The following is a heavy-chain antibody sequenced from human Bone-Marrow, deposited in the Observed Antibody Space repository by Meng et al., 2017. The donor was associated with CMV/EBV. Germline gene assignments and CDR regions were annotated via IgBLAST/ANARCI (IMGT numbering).Heavy chain of an antibody. D-gene: IGHD6-19*01. Sequence: SETLSLTCTVSGGSISSYYWSWIRQPPGKGLEWIGYIYYSGSTNYNPSLKSRVTISVDTSKNQFSLKLSSVTAADTAVYYCARPARYSSGWYYFDYWGQGTLVTVSS. V-gene: IGHV4-59*08. CDR3: ARPARYSSGWYYFDY. J-gene: IGHJ4*02. CDR2: IYYSGST. CDR1: GGSISSYY.